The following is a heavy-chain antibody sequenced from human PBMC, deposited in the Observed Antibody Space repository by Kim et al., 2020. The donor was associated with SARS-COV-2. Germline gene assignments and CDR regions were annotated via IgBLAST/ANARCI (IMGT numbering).Heavy chain of an antibody. CDR2: IKQDGSEK. J-gene: IGHJ4*02. Sequence: GGSLRLSCAASGFTFSSYWMSWVRQAPGKGLEWVANIKQDGSEKYYVDSVKGRFTISRDNAKNSLYLQMNSLRAEDTAVYYCARDLIQLRSPPGYWGQGTLVTVSS. D-gene: IGHD5-18*01. CDR1: GFTFSSYW. V-gene: IGHV3-7*03. CDR3: ARDLIQLRSPPGY.